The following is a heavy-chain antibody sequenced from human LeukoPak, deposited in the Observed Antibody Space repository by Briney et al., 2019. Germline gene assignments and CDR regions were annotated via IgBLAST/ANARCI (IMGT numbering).Heavy chain of an antibody. J-gene: IGHJ5*02. CDR2: ISSRSSYI. CDR1: GFTFSSYS. Sequence: GGSLRLSCAASGFTFSSYSMNWVRQAPGKGLEWVSCISSRSSYIYYADSVKGRFTISRDNAKESLYLQMNSLRAEDTAVYYCARDLSSWRGWFDPWGQGTLVTVSS. CDR3: ARDLSSWRGWFDP. D-gene: IGHD2-2*01. V-gene: IGHV3-21*01.